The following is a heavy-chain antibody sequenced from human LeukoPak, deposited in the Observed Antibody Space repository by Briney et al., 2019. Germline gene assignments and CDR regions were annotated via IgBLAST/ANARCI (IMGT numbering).Heavy chain of an antibody. D-gene: IGHD4-17*01. J-gene: IGHJ6*03. CDR1: GYSISSGYY. Sequence: SETLSLTCTVSGYSISSGYYWGWIRQPPGKGLEWIGSIYHSGSTYYNPSLKSRVTISVDTSKNQFSLKLSSVTAADTAVYYCARETTVTTQYYYYMDVWGKGTTVTVSS. V-gene: IGHV4-38-2*02. CDR2: IYHSGST. CDR3: ARETTVTTQYYYYMDV.